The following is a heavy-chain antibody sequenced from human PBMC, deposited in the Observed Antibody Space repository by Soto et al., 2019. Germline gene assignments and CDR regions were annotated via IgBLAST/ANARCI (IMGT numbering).Heavy chain of an antibody. V-gene: IGHV3-23*01. CDR3: AKPRTPGSGYVDY. CDR1: GFTFGTYA. CDR2: MTGGGTNT. J-gene: IGHJ4*02. Sequence: GESLKISCAASGFTFGTYAMSWVRQAPGKGLEWVSVMTGGGTNTYYADSVKGRFTISRDNSKNTLYLQMKSLRAEDTAVYYCAKPRTPGSGYVDYWGQGTLVTVSS. D-gene: IGHD2-15*01.